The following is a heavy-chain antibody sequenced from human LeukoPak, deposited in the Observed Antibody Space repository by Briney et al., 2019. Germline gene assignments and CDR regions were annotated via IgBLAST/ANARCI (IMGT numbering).Heavy chain of an antibody. CDR3: ARDLAEAFDI. Sequence: ASATVSCKASGYTFTSYYMHWVRQAPGQGLEWMGIINPSGGSTSYAQKFQGRVTMTRDTSTSTVYMELSSLRSEDTAVYYCARDLAEAFDIWGQGTMVTVSS. CDR2: INPSGGST. V-gene: IGHV1-46*01. J-gene: IGHJ3*02. D-gene: IGHD1-14*01. CDR1: GYTFTSYY.